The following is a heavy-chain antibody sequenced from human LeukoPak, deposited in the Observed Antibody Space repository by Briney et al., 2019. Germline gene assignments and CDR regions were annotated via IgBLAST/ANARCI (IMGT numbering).Heavy chain of an antibody. CDR3: ARDRGRISDYYGSGRSLRYYMDV. CDR2: INPNSGGT. Sequence: ASVKVSCKASGYTFTDYYMHWVRQAPGQGLEWMGWINPNSGGTNYAQKFQGRVTMTRDTSISTAYMELSRLISDDTAVYYCARDRGRISDYYGSGRSLRYYMDVWGKGTTVTVSS. CDR1: GYTFTDYY. V-gene: IGHV1-2*02. J-gene: IGHJ6*03. D-gene: IGHD3-10*01.